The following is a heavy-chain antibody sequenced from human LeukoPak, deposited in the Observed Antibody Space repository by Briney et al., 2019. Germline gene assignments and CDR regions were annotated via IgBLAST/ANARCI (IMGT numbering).Heavy chain of an antibody. CDR1: GFTFSSYG. CDR2: IWYDGSNK. J-gene: IGHJ4*02. V-gene: IGHV3-33*01. Sequence: GRSLRLSCAASGFTFSSYGMHWVRLAPGKGLEWVAVIWYDGSNKYYADSVKGRFTISRDNSKNTLYLQMNSLRAEDTAVYYCARDRIAARPRFYFDYWGQGTLVTVSS. D-gene: IGHD6-6*01. CDR3: ARDRIAARPRFYFDY.